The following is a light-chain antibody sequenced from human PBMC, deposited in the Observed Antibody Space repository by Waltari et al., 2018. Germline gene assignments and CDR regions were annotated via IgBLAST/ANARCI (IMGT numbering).Light chain of an antibody. Sequence: QSALTPPPSASGSAGQSVTIPCTGPPTDPRNFKYVSWYPQHPGTAPKLILYEVDRRPSGVPDRFSGSKSGDAASLTVSGLQAEDEGIYFCSSWTDSSRTGKLSFGGGTKLTVL. J-gene: IGLJ2*01. CDR3: SSWTDSSRTGKLS. CDR2: EVD. CDR1: PTDPRNFKY. V-gene: IGLV2-8*01.